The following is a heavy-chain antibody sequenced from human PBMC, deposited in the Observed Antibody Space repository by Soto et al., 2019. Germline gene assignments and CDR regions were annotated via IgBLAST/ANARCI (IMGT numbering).Heavy chain of an antibody. CDR3: ARTQSVFDY. J-gene: IGHJ4*02. CDR2: TYYRSKWYN. V-gene: IGHV6-1*01. CDR1: GDSVSSNSGA. Sequence: SQTLSLTCAISGDSVSSNSGAWNRIRQSPSRGLEWLGRTYYRSKWYNEYAVSVKGRISINPDTSKNQFSLQLNSVTPEDSAVYYCARTQSVFDYWGQGTQVTVSS.